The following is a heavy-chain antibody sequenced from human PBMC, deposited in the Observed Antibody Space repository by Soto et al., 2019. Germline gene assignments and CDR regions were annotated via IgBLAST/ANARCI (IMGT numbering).Heavy chain of an antibody. J-gene: IGHJ4*02. CDR1: GGSISSYY. V-gene: IGHV4-59*01. Sequence: SETLSLTCTVSGGSISSYYWSWIRQPPGKGLEWIGYIYYSGSTNYNPSLKSRVTISVDTSKNQFSLKLSSVTAADTAVYYCAREKGGPVAGDYFDYWGQGTLVTVSS. CDR2: IYYSGST. D-gene: IGHD6-19*01. CDR3: AREKGGPVAGDYFDY.